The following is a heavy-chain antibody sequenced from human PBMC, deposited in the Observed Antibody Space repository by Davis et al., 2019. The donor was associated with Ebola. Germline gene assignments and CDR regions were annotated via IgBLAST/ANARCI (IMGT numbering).Heavy chain of an antibody. CDR3: ARQGILTGYYWSGFDY. Sequence: AASVKVSCKASGYTFTSYGISWVRQAPGQGLEWMGWISAYNGNTNYAQKLQGRVTMTTDTSTSTAYMELRSLRSDDTAVYYCARQGILTGYYWSGFDYWGQGTLVTVSS. CDR2: ISAYNGNT. CDR1: GYTFTSYG. V-gene: IGHV1-18*01. J-gene: IGHJ4*02. D-gene: IGHD3-9*01.